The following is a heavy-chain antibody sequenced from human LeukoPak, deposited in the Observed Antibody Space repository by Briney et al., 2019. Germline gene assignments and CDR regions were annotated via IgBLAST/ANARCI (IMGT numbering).Heavy chain of an antibody. D-gene: IGHD6-13*01. CDR3: AKDRQQLANLDY. V-gene: IGHV3-23*01. CDR2: LSAGGGIT. CDR1: GFTFGSVG. Sequence: GGSLRLSCAASGFTFGSVGMSWVPQAPGKGLEWVSGLSAGGGITYYADSVKGRFNISRDNAKNTLYLQMNSLRADDTAIYYCAKDRQQLANLDYWGQGTLVTVSS. J-gene: IGHJ4*02.